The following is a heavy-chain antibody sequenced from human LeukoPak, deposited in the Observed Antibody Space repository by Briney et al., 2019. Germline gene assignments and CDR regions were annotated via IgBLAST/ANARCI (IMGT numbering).Heavy chain of an antibody. CDR2: ISIRGTTI. Sequence: PGGSLRLSCAASGFTFDDYFMSWVRQAPGKGLEWLSYISIRGTTIYYADSVKGRFTISRDNAKNSLYLQMNSLRAEDTAVYYCARDNYYDSSGSTPPEIDYWGQGTLVTVSS. CDR1: GFTFDDYF. CDR3: ARDNYYDSSGSTPPEIDY. D-gene: IGHD3-22*01. J-gene: IGHJ4*02. V-gene: IGHV3-11*04.